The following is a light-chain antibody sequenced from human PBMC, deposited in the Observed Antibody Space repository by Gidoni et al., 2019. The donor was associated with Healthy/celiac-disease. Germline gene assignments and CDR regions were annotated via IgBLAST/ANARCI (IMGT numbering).Light chain of an antibody. CDR2: DAS. CDR3: QQYNSYWT. CDR1: KSISSW. J-gene: IGKJ1*01. Sequence: DIQMTQSPSTMSASVGDRVTITCRASKSISSWLGWYQQKPGKAPKLLIYDASSLESGVPSRFGGGGSGTEFTLTISSLQPDDFATYYCQQYNSYWTFGQGTKVEIK. V-gene: IGKV1-5*01.